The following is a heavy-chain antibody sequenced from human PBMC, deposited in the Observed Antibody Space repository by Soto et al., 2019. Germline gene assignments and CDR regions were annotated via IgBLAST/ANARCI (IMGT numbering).Heavy chain of an antibody. V-gene: IGHV3-53*01. J-gene: IGHJ6*02. CDR2: IYSGGST. CDR3: ARDPSCSGGSCPKSPKADV. D-gene: IGHD2-15*01. CDR1: GFTVSSNY. Sequence: GGSLRLSCAASGFTVSSNYMSWVRQAPGKGLEWDSVIYSGGSTYYADSVKGRFTISRDNSKNTLYLQMNSLRAEDTAVYYCARDPSCSGGSCPKSPKADVWGQGTTVTVSS.